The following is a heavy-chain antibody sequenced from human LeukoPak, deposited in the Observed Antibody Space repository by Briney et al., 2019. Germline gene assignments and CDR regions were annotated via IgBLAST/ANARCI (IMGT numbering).Heavy chain of an antibody. J-gene: IGHJ1*01. V-gene: IGHV3-7*03. D-gene: IGHD1-26*01. CDR1: GFTFSSYW. Sequence: GGSLRLSCAASGFTFSSYWMSWVRQAPGKGLEWVANIKQDGSEKYYVDSVKGRFTISRDNAKNSLYLQMNSLRAEDTAVYYCAGQYGTKYFQHWGQGTLVTVSS. CDR3: AGQYGTKYFQH. CDR2: IKQDGSEK.